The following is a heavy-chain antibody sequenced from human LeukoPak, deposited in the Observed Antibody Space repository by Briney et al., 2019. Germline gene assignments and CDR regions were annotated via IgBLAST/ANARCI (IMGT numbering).Heavy chain of an antibody. V-gene: IGHV3-21*01. CDR1: GFTFSSYS. D-gene: IGHD6-13*01. J-gene: IGHJ4*02. Sequence: AGGSLRLSCAASGFTFSSYSMNWVRQAPGKGLEWVSSISSSSSYIYYADSVKGRFTISRDNSKNTLYLQMNSLRAEDTAVYYCAKIVAAAGTPAPAFDYWGQGTLVTVSS. CDR2: ISSSSSYI. CDR3: AKIVAAAGTPAPAFDY.